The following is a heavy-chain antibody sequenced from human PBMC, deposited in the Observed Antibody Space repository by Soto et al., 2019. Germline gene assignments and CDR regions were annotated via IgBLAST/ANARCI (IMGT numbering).Heavy chain of an antibody. CDR3: ARTNRRRVLFDYYYYGMDV. V-gene: IGHV4-34*01. CDR2: IDHSGST. Sequence: SETLSLTCAVYGGSFSAYYWAWIRQSPGKGLEWIGEIDHSGSTNFNPSLKSRVIISVDTSKNQFSLKLTSVTAADTAVYYCARTNRRRVLFDYYYYGMDVWGQGATVTVS. D-gene: IGHD2-8*01. J-gene: IGHJ6*02. CDR1: GGSFSAYY.